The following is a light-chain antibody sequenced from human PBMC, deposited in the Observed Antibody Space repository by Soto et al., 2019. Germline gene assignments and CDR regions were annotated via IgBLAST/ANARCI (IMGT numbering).Light chain of an antibody. CDR3: QQNYDVPYT. V-gene: IGKV1-39*01. CDR2: AAD. J-gene: IGKJ2*01. Sequence: QLTQSPSLLSASVGDRVTITCRASPSIGSYLNWYQHKPGEAPKLLIFAADTLKSGVPSRFSGSGFNKDFSLTVTSPQPEDFATYYCQQNYDVPYTFGQGTRVEIK. CDR1: PSIGSY.